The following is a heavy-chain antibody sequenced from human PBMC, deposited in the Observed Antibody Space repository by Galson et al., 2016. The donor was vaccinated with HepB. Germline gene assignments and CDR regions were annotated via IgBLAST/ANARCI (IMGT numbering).Heavy chain of an antibody. CDR2: IYPGDSDA. J-gene: IGHJ4*02. CDR1: GYTFNTYW. Sequence: QSGAEVKKPGESLKISCKGSGYTFNTYWIGWVRQMPGKGLEWMGIIYPGDSDATYSPSFRGQVTFSADKSISTAYLQWSSLKASDTAMYYCARRDSSGWYLFDSWGQGTLVTVSS. CDR3: ARRDSSGWYLFDS. D-gene: IGHD6-19*01. V-gene: IGHV5-51*01.